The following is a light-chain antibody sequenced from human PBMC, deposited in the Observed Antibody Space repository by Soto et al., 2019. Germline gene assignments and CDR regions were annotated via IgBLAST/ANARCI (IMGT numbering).Light chain of an antibody. V-gene: IGLV2-14*01. CDR3: SSYTSSSTFV. Sequence: QSVLTQPASVSGSPGQSITISCTGTSSDVGGYNYVSWYQQHAGKAPKLMIYEVSNRPSGVSNRFSCSKSGNTASLTISGHHAEDEADYYCSSYTSSSTFVFGTGTKLTVL. J-gene: IGLJ1*01. CDR2: EVS. CDR1: SSDVGGYNY.